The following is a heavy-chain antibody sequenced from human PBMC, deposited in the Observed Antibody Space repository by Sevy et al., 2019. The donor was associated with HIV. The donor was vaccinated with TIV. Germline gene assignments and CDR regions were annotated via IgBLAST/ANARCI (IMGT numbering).Heavy chain of an antibody. Sequence: SETLSLTCAVYGGSFSGYYWSWIRQPPGKGLEWIGEINHSGSTNYNPSLKSRVTISVDTSKNQFSLKLSSVTAADTAVYYCARGPRITIFGVVIGYDYWGQGALVTVSS. CDR2: INHSGST. J-gene: IGHJ4*02. D-gene: IGHD3-3*01. V-gene: IGHV4-34*01. CDR3: ARGPRITIFGVVIGYDY. CDR1: GGSFSGYY.